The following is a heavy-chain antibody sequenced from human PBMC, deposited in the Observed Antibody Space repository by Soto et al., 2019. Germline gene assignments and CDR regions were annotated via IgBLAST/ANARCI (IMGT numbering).Heavy chain of an antibody. CDR2: ISGSGGST. Sequence: GGSLRLSCAASGFTFSSYAMSWVRQAPGKGLEWVSAISGSGGSTYYADSVKGRFTISRDNSKNTLYLQMNSLRAEDTAVYDCAKELRSSSSPHYFDYCGQGTRVTVSS. V-gene: IGHV3-23*01. CDR1: GFTFSSYA. J-gene: IGHJ4*02. CDR3: AKELRSSSSPHYFDY. D-gene: IGHD6-6*01.